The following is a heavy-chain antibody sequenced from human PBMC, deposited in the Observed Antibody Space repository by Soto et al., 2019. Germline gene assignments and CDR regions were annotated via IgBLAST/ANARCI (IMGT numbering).Heavy chain of an antibody. CDR2: VYYTGST. Sequence: PSETLSLTGTVSGDSISTFYWGWMRQSPGKELEWIGYVYYTGSTNYNPSLKSRVTISVDSSKNQFSLKLTSANAADTAVYYCERGRTVRNYADDSSDYFYFFDYWGQGTQVTVSS. D-gene: IGHD3-22*01. CDR1: GDSISTFY. CDR3: ERGRTVRNYADDSSDYFYFFDY. J-gene: IGHJ4*02. V-gene: IGHV4-59*01.